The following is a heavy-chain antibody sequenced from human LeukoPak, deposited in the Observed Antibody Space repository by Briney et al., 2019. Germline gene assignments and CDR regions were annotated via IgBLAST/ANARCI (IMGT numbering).Heavy chain of an antibody. CDR2: INPNSGGT. CDR3: ARGRPRNYYDSSGYYYDVGRLSYYFDY. CDR1: GYTFTGYY. V-gene: IGHV1-2*02. Sequence: ASVKVSCKASGYTFTGYYMHWVRQAPGQGLEWMGWINPNSGGTNYARKFQGRVTMTRDTSISTAYMELSRLRSDDTAVYYCARGRPRNYYDSSGYYYDVGRLSYYFDYWGQGTLVTVSS. D-gene: IGHD3-22*01. J-gene: IGHJ4*02.